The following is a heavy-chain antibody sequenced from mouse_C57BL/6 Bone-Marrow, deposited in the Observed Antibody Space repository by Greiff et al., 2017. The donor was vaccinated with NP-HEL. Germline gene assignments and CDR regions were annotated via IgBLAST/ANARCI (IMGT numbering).Heavy chain of an antibody. D-gene: IGHD1-1*01. J-gene: IGHJ2*01. V-gene: IGHV1-78*01. CDR3: GRAYYGSDLDY. Sequence: QVQLQQSDAELVKPGASVKISCKVSGYTFTDHTIHWMKQRPEQGLEWIGYIYPRDGSTKYNEKFKGKATLTADKSSSTAYMQLNSLTSEDSAGYFGGRAYYGSDLDYWGQGTTLTVSS. CDR2: IYPRDGST. CDR1: GYTFTDHT.